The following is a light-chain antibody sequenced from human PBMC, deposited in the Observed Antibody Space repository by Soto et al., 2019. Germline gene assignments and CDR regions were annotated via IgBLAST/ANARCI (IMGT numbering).Light chain of an antibody. CDR3: QQYNTYPLT. J-gene: IGKJ4*01. CDR1: QSISTW. V-gene: IGKV1-5*03. CDR2: KAS. Sequence: DIQMTQSPSTLSASVGDRVTITCRASQSISTWVAWYQQKAGKAPKLLIYKASSLEGGVPSRFSGSGSGTEFNITISSLQPDDFATYYCQQYNTYPLTFGGGTKVDIK.